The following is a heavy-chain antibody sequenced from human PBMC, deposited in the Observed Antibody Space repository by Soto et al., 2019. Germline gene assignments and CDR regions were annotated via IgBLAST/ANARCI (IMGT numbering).Heavy chain of an antibody. J-gene: IGHJ4*02. D-gene: IGHD6-25*01. Sequence: KPSETLSLTCTVSGGSVSGYYWSWVRQPAGKGLEWIGRIYTSGSTNYNPSLKSRVTMSLDSSKNQFSLKLNSVTAADTAVYYCARVTATYHSDSSGWYFDSWGQGALVTVSS. CDR3: ARVTATYHSDSSGWYFDS. CDR1: GGSVSGYY. CDR2: IYTSGST. V-gene: IGHV4-4*07.